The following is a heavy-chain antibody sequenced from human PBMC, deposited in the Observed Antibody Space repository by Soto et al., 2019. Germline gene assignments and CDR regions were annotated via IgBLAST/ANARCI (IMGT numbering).Heavy chain of an antibody. Sequence: GASVKVSCKASGYTLTSYAMHWVRQAPGQRLEWMGWINAGNGNTKYSQKFQGRVTITRDTSASTAYMELSSLRSEDTAVYYCVLDFNYGDYVDWFDPWGQGTLVTVSS. D-gene: IGHD4-17*01. CDR1: GYTLTSYA. CDR3: VLDFNYGDYVDWFDP. J-gene: IGHJ5*02. CDR2: INAGNGNT. V-gene: IGHV1-3*01.